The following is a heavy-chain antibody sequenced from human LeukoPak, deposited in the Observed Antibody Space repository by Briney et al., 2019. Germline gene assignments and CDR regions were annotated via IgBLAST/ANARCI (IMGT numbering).Heavy chain of an antibody. D-gene: IGHD5-12*01. CDR1: GYTLTDYY. CDR2: INPKSGGT. Sequence: GASVKVSCKASGYTLTDYYMHWVRQAPGQGLEWMGWINPKSGGTNYAQKFQGRVTMTRDTSISTAYMELSRLRSDDTAVYYCARASDYDCADYWGQGTLVTVSS. J-gene: IGHJ4*02. CDR3: ARASDYDCADY. V-gene: IGHV1-2*02.